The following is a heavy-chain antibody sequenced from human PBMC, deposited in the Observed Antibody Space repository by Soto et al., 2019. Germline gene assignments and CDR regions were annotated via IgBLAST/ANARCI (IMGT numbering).Heavy chain of an antibody. CDR1: GFTFTTYA. CDR3: AFSDHCDY. Sequence: EVQLLESGGGLVQPGGSLRLSCAASGFTFTTYAMSWVRQAPDKGLEWVSSISRSGDSTYYADSGKGRLTISRDNSKNTLYLQMNSLRGEETAVYYCAFSDHCDYWGQGTLVTVSS. J-gene: IGHJ4*02. V-gene: IGHV3-23*01. CDR2: ISRSGDST.